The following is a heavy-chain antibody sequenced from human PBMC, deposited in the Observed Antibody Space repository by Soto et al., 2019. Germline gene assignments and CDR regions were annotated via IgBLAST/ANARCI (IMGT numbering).Heavy chain of an antibody. Sequence: PGGSLRLSCLASGFTFSDYAMTWVRHVPGSGLEWVSSRNGAGGSTYYEDSVRDRFTISRDNYQNTLCLQMNRLTVDDTAIYYCAAPRDEYGSGISWFTYGMDVWGQGTTVPVSS. CDR2: RNGAGGST. J-gene: IGHJ6*02. D-gene: IGHD3-10*01. V-gene: IGHV3-23*01. CDR3: AAPRDEYGSGISWFTYGMDV. CDR1: GFTFSDYA.